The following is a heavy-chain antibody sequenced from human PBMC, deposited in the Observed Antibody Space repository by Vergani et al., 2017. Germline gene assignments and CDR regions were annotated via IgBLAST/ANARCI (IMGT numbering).Heavy chain of an antibody. CDR3: AREITIXGSY. CDR1: GFTFSSYS. J-gene: IGHJ4*02. Sequence: EVQLVESGGGLVQPGGSLRLSCAASGFTFSSYSMNWVRQAPGKGLEWVSYFSSSSSTIYYADSVKGRFTISRDNAKNSLYLQMNSLRAEDTAVYYCAREITIXGSYWGQGTLVTVSS. D-gene: IGHD3-3*01. V-gene: IGHV3-48*04. CDR2: FSSSSSTI.